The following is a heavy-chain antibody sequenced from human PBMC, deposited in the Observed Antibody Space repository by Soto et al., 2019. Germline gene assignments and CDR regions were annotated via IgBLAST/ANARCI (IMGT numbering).Heavy chain of an antibody. CDR1: GFTFSNYA. CDR2: ITSDGDST. D-gene: IGHD2-15*01. Sequence: GGSLRLSCSVSGFTFSNYAMHWVRQDPGKGLEYVSGITSDGDSTWHADSVKDRFTISRDNSKNTLFLQMSSLRVEDTAIYFCVKGNQLLRYYFEFWGPGTLVTVSS. J-gene: IGHJ4*01. CDR3: VKGNQLLRYYFEF. V-gene: IGHV3-64D*06.